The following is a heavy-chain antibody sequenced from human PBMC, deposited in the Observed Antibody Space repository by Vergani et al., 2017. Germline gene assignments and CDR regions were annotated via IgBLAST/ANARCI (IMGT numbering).Heavy chain of an antibody. V-gene: IGHV4-59*12. Sequence: QVQLQESGPGLVKPSETLSLTCTVSGGSISSYYWSWIRQPPGKGLEWIGYIYYSGSTYYNPSLKSRGTISVDTSKNQFSLKLSSVTAADTAVYYCARDDYYDSSGSYAFDIWGQGTMVTVSS. CDR3: ARDDYYDSSGSYAFDI. CDR1: GGSISSYY. CDR2: IYYSGST. J-gene: IGHJ3*02. D-gene: IGHD3-22*01.